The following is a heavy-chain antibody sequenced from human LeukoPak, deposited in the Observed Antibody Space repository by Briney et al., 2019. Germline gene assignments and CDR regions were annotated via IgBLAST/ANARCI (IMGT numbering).Heavy chain of an antibody. CDR1: GFTFSRYG. CDR2: ISGSGGST. CDR3: AKASPYYDSSVFGDY. D-gene: IGHD3-22*01. V-gene: IGHV3-23*01. J-gene: IGHJ4*02. Sequence: GGSLRLSCAASGFTFSRYGMHWVRQAPGKGLEWVSAISGSGGSTYYADSVKGRFTISRDNSKNTLYLQMNSLRAEDTAVYYCAKASPYYDSSVFGDYWGQGTLVTVSS.